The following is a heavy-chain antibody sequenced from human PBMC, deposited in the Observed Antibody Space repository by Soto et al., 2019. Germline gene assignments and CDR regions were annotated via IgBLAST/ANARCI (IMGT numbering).Heavy chain of an antibody. V-gene: IGHV3-9*01. Sequence: EVQLVESGGGLVQPGRSLRLSCAASGFTFDDYAMHWVRQAPGKGLEWLSGISWNSGSIGYADSVKGRFTISRDNAKNSLYLQMNSLRAEDTALYYCAKTIFGVVSPGAFDIWGQGTMVTVSS. D-gene: IGHD3-3*01. CDR1: GFTFDDYA. CDR3: AKTIFGVVSPGAFDI. CDR2: ISWNSGSI. J-gene: IGHJ3*02.